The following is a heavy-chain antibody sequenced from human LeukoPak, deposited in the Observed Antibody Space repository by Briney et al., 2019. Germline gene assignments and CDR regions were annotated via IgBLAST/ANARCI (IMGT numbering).Heavy chain of an antibody. Sequence: GASVKVSCKASGYTFTGYYMHWVRQAPGQGLEWMGWINPNSGGTNYAQKFQGRVTMTRDTSISTAYMELSRLRSDDTAVYYCARFELVSWLRPFDYWGQGTLVTVSS. D-gene: IGHD5-12*01. CDR3: ARFELVSWLRPFDY. CDR1: GYTFTGYY. V-gene: IGHV1-2*02. CDR2: INPNSGGT. J-gene: IGHJ4*02.